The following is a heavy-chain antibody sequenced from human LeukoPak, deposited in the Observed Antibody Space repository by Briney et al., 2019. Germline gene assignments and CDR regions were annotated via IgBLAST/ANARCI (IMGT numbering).Heavy chain of an antibody. CDR3: ARGRYCSADICSGGDAFDI. CDR2: IYTRGST. Sequence: PSETLSPTCTVSGGSINNYYWSWLRQPAGKGLEWIGRIYTRGSTNYNPSLKSRVTMSVDTSKNQFSLKLSSVTAADTAVYYCARGRYCSADICSGGDAFDIWGQGTMVSVSS. J-gene: IGHJ3*02. V-gene: IGHV4-4*07. CDR1: GGSINNYY. D-gene: IGHD2-15*01.